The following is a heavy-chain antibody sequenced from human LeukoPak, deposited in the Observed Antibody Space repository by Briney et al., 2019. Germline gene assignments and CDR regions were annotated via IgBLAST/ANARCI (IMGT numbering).Heavy chain of an antibody. V-gene: IGHV3-49*04. CDR1: GSTFADYA. CDR3: TREEDYYYYMDV. J-gene: IGHJ6*03. Sequence: GGSLRLSCTASGSTFADYAMSWVRQAPGKGLEWVGFIRSKSYGGTTEYAASVKGRFTISRDDSKSIAYLQMNSLKAEDTAIYYCTREEDYYYYMDVWGKGITVTVSS. CDR2: IRSKSYGGTT.